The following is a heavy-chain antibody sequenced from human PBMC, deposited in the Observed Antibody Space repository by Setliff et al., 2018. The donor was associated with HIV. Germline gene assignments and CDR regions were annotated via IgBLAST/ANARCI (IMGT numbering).Heavy chain of an antibody. V-gene: IGHV1-8*02. Sequence: GASVKVSCKASGYTFSSYDINWVRQATGQGLEWMGWMNPNSGNTGYAQKFQGRVTMTRDTSIGTAYMELNNLKFEDTAVYYCARARRDSYDRGRRNHYYIDVWGEGTPVTVSS. CDR1: GYTFSSYD. D-gene: IGHD3-22*01. J-gene: IGHJ6*03. CDR3: ARARRDSYDRGRRNHYYIDV. CDR2: MNPNSGNT.